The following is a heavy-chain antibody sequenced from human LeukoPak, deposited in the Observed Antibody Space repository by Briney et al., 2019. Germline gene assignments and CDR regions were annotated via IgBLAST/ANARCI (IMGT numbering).Heavy chain of an antibody. V-gene: IGHV1-46*01. CDR3: ARHSLIGTTPFDY. D-gene: IGHD1-20*01. J-gene: IGHJ4*02. Sequence: RASVKVSCKASGYTFTGYYISWVRQAPGQGLAWMGLINPSSGNTPYAQQFKGRVTMTRDTSTSTVYMELSSLRSEDTAVYYCARHSLIGTTPFDYWGQGTLVTVPS. CDR2: INPSSGNT. CDR1: GYTFTGYY.